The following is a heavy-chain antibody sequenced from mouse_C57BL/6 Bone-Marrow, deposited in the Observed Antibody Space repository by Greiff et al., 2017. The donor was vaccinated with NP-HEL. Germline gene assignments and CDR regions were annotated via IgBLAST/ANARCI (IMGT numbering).Heavy chain of an antibody. CDR3: ARVYYGSSYWYFDV. J-gene: IGHJ1*03. V-gene: IGHV1-54*01. CDR1: GYAFTNYL. D-gene: IGHD1-1*01. Sequence: VKLMESGAELVRPGTSVKVSCKASGYAFTNYLIEWVKQRPGQGLEWIGVINPGSGGTNYNEKFKGKATLTADKSSSTAYMQLSSLTSEDSAVYFCARVYYGSSYWYFDVGGTGTTVTVSS. CDR2: INPGSGGT.